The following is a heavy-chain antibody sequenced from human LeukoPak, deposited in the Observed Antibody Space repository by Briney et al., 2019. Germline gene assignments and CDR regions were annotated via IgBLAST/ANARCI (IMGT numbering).Heavy chain of an antibody. D-gene: IGHD3-10*01. CDR3: ARDEYGSGRMGFDY. CDR2: ISSGSSYT. CDR1: GFTFSSYS. V-gene: IGHV3-21*01. Sequence: PGGSLRLSCAASGFTFSSYSMNWVRQAPGKGLGWVSSISSGSSYTYFADSVKGRFTISRDNSKNTLYLQMNSLRAEDTAVYYCARDEYGSGRMGFDYWGQGTLVTVSS. J-gene: IGHJ4*02.